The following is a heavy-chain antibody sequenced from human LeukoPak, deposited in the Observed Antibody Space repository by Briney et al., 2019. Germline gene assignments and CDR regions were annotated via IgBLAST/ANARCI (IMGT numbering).Heavy chain of an antibody. D-gene: IGHD6-13*01. CDR2: IYYSGST. Sequence: SETLSLTCTVSGGSISSYYWSWIRQPPGKGLEWIGYIYYSGSTNYNPSLKSRVTISVDTSKNQFSLKLSSVTAADTAVYYCARGYSSSWHRNDYWGQGTLVTVSS. J-gene: IGHJ4*02. V-gene: IGHV4-59*12. CDR3: ARGYSSSWHRNDY. CDR1: GGSISSYY.